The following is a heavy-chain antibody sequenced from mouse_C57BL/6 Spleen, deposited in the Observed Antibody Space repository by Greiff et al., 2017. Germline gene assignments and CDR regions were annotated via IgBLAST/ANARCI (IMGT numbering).Heavy chain of an antibody. D-gene: IGHD1-1*01. CDR1: GYTFTDYN. CDR3: ARSSFYYDGSSYWYFDV. J-gene: IGHJ1*03. Sequence: VQLQQSGPELVKPGASVKMSCKASGYTFTDYNMHWVKQSHGKSLEWIGYINPNNGGTSYNQKFKGKATLTVNKSSSTAYMELHSLTTEVSAVYYCARSSFYYDGSSYWYFDVWGTGTTVTVSS. CDR2: INPNNGGT. V-gene: IGHV1-22*01.